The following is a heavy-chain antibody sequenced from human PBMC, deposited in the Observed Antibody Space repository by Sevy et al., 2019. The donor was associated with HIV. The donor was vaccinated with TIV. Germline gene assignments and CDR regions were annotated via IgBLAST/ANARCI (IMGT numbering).Heavy chain of an antibody. CDR3: AKDLSQIDYYDGSGYLSY. J-gene: IGHJ4*02. CDR2: ISYDGSNK. V-gene: IGHV3-30*18. CDR1: GFTFSSYG. D-gene: IGHD3-22*01. Sequence: GGSLRLSCAASGFTFSSYGMHWVRQAPGKGLEWVAVISYDGSNKYYADSVKGRFTISRYNSKNTLYLQMISLRAEDTAVYYCAKDLSQIDYYDGSGYLSYWGQGTLVTVSS.